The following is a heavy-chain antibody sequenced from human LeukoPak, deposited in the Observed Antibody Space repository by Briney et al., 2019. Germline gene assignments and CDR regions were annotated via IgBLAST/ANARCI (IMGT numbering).Heavy chain of an antibody. V-gene: IGHV3-7*03. CDR1: GFIFSTYW. CDR2: INQDGGEE. J-gene: IGHJ4*02. D-gene: IGHD6-6*01. Sequence: GGSLRLSCAASGFIFSTYWMSWVRQAPGRGLEWLANINQDGGEEYYVDSVKGRFTISRDNAKNSLYLQMNSLRAEDTAVYYCARGQISSSTYWGQGTLVTVSS. CDR3: ARGQISSSTY.